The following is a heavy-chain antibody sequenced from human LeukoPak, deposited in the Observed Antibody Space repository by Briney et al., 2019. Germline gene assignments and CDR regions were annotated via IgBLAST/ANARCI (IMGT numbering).Heavy chain of an antibody. CDR1: GSSVSNYY. CDR2: ISYSGST. V-gene: IGHV4-59*08. J-gene: IGHJ5*02. D-gene: IGHD6-19*01. CDR3: ARRVLMSSAGVPDTWLDP. Sequence: SETLSLTCTVSGSSVSNYYWNWIRQPPGKGLEWLGHISYSGSTIYNPSLNSRVTISLDTSKNQFSLHLNSVTAADTAVYYCARRVLMSSAGVPDTWLDPWGQGTLVTVSS.